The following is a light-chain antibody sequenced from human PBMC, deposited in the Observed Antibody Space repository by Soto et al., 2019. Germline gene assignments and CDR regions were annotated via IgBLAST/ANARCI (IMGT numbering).Light chain of an antibody. CDR2: AAS. CDR3: QQVNSFPLT. J-gene: IGKJ4*01. V-gene: IGKV1-12*01. CDR1: QRISSW. Sequence: DIQMTQSPSSVSASVGDRVTITCRASQRISSWLAWYQQKPGKVPKLLIYAASSLQGGVPSRFSGSGSGTDFTLTISSLQPEDFATYYCQQVNSFPLTFGGGTEVEIK.